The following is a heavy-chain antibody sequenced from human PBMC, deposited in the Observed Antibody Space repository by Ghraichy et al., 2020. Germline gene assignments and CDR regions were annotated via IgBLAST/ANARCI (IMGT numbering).Heavy chain of an antibody. CDR3: AADSPTLKVVPAATRDDAFDI. V-gene: IGHV1-58*01. J-gene: IGHJ3*02. Sequence: SVKVSCKASGFTFTSSAVQWVRQARGQRLEWIGWIVVGSGNTNYAQKFQERVTITRDMSTSTAYMELSSLRSEDTAVYYCAADSPTLKVVPAATRDDAFDIWGQGTMVTVSS. D-gene: IGHD2-2*01. CDR1: GFTFTSSA. CDR2: IVVGSGNT.